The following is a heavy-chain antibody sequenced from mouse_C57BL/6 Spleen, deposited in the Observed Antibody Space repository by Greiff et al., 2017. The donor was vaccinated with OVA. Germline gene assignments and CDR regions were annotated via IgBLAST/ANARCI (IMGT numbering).Heavy chain of an antibody. J-gene: IGHJ4*01. CDR1: GYTFTSYT. Sequence: QVQLKQSGAELARPGASVKMSCKASGYTFTSYTMHWVKQRPGQGLEWIGYINPSSGYTKYNQKFKDKATLTADKSSSTAYMQLSSLTSEDSAVYYCGRGGNSRAMDYWGQGTSVTVSS. CDR2: INPSSGYT. V-gene: IGHV1-4*01. CDR3: GRGGNSRAMDY.